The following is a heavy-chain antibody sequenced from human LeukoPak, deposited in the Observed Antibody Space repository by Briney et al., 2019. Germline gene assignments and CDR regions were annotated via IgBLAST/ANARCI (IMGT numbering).Heavy chain of an antibody. CDR2: IYSGGST. CDR1: GFTVSSNY. V-gene: IGHV3-53*01. J-gene: IGHJ3*02. CDR3: ARDADPATGIAAAGSAFDI. D-gene: IGHD6-13*01. Sequence: GGSLRLSCAASGFTVSSNYMSWVRQAPGKGLEWVSVIYSGGSTYYADSVKGRFTISRDNSKNTLYLQMNSLRVEDTAVYYCARDADPATGIAAAGSAFDIWGQGTMVTVSS.